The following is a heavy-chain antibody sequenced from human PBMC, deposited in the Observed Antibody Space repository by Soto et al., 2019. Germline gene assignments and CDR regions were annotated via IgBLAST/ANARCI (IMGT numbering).Heavy chain of an antibody. Sequence: PSETLSLTCTVSGGSISSYYWSWIRKTPGKGLEWIGYIYYSGSTNYNPSLKSRVTISVDTSKNQFSLKLSSVTAADTAVYYCASLFGSGSPYAFDIWGQGTMVTVSS. V-gene: IGHV4-59*08. D-gene: IGHD3-10*01. CDR1: GGSISSYY. J-gene: IGHJ3*02. CDR2: IYYSGST. CDR3: ASLFGSGSPYAFDI.